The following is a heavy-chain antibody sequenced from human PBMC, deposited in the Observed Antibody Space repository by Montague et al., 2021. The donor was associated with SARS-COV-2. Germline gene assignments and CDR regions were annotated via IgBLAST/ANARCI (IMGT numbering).Heavy chain of an antibody. Sequence: TLSLTCTVSGGSISSGSYYWSWIRRPAGKGLEWIGRIYTSGSTNYNPSLKSRVTISVDTSKNQFSLKLSSVTAADTAVYYCAREGRTTDYDILTGYYYYYMDVWGKGTTVTVSS. V-gene: IGHV4-61*02. D-gene: IGHD3-9*01. J-gene: IGHJ6*03. CDR2: IYTSGST. CDR3: AREGRTTDYDILTGYYYYYMDV. CDR1: GGSISSGSYY.